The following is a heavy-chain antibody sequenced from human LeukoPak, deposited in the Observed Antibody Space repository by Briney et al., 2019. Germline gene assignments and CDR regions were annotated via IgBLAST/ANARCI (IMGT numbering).Heavy chain of an antibody. CDR1: GFTFSSYG. V-gene: IGHV3-30*02. CDR3: AKKYYYDSSGYSDAFDI. J-gene: IGHJ3*02. CDR2: IRYDGSNK. Sequence: GSLRLSCAASGFTFSSYGMHWVRQAPGKGLEWVAFIRYDGSNKYYADSVKGRFTISRDNSENTLCLQMNSLRAEDTAVYYCAKKYYYDSSGYSDAFDIWGQGTMVTVSS. D-gene: IGHD3-22*01.